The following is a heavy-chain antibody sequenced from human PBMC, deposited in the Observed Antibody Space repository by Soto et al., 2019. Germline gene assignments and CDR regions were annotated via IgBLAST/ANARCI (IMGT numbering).Heavy chain of an antibody. CDR2: INPNSGGT. V-gene: IGHV1-2*02. J-gene: IGHJ3*02. D-gene: IGHD5-12*01. Sequence: GASVKVSCKASGYTFTGYYMHWVRQAPGQGLEWMGWINPNSGGTNYAQKFQGRVTMTRDTSISTAYMELSRLRSDDTAVYYCARVAPLYRKQAHDAFDIWGQGTMVTVSS. CDR3: ARVAPLYRKQAHDAFDI. CDR1: GYTFTGYY.